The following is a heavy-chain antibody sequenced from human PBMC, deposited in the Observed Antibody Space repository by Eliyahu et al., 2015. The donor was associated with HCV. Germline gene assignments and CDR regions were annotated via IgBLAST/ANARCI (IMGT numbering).Heavy chain of an antibody. CDR2: INTDGGT. D-gene: IGHD1-26*01. Sequence: EIELVESGXGLVQPGGSXRLSCAASGFVXKNYWMHWLRQTPGKGLMWVARINTDGGTNYADAVKGRFTFSRDNAKNMVFLQMNSLRVDDTAMYFCAKAIRLVGATHDNWFDSWGQGTQVIVSS. J-gene: IGHJ5*01. CDR1: GFVXKNYW. V-gene: IGHV3-74*01. CDR3: AKAIRLVGATHDNWFDS.